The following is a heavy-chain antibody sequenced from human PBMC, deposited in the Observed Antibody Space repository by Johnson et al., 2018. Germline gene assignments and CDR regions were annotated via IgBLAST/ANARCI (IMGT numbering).Heavy chain of an antibody. CDR3: AMWVIVVVDAFDI. Sequence: QVQLVQSGGGVVQPGRSLRLACAASGFTFSSYDMHWVRQAPGKGLEWVAVISYDGSDKYYADSVKGRFTISRDNSKNTLYLQMNSMRAEDTAVYYCAMWVIVVVDAFDIWGQGTMVTVSS. CDR2: ISYDGSDK. D-gene: IGHD3-22*01. J-gene: IGHJ3*02. V-gene: IGHV3-30*14. CDR1: GFTFSSYD.